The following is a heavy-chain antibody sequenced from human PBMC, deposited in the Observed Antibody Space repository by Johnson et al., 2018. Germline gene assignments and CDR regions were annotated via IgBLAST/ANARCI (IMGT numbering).Heavy chain of an antibody. V-gene: IGHV3-7*01. CDR3: ARELGGYYYYYMDV. CDR2: IKQDGSEK. Sequence: EVQLLESGGGLVQPGGSXRLSCAASGVTLSYYWMSWVRQAPGKGLEWVANIKQDGSEKFYVDSVKGRFTISRDNAKNSLSLEMNSLRAEDTAVYYCARELGGYYYYYMDVWGKGTTVTVSS. CDR1: GVTLSYYW. J-gene: IGHJ6*03.